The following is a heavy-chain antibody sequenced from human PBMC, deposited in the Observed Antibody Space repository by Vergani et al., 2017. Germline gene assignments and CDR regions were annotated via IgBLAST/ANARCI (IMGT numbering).Heavy chain of an antibody. CDR3: VNGYYYDQSGLASFDY. D-gene: IGHD3-22*01. V-gene: IGHV3-30*18. CDR1: GLMFNNYG. J-gene: IGHJ4*02. Sequence: VDLVESGGGLAQPGGSLRLSCETSGLMFNNYGMHWVRQAPGKGLEWVAVISSDGSNKHYADSVKGRFTISRDNSQNTLYLQMDSLTAEDTAIYFCVNGYYYDQSGLASFDYWGQGTLVTVSS. CDR2: ISSDGSNK.